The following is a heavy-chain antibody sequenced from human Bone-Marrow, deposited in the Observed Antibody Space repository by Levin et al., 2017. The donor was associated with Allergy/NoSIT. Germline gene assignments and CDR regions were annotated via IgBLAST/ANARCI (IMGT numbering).Heavy chain of an antibody. Sequence: GESLKISCKASGYTFSAFYLHWVRQAPGQGLEWMGWINPKTGGPNYTQNFQGRLTMTRDTAISTAYMELSSLRFDDTAVYYCATWRAGTLDVWGQGTTVIVSS. V-gene: IGHV1-2*02. CDR3: ATWRAGTLDV. CDR1: GYTFSAFY. D-gene: IGHD3-10*01. CDR2: INPKTGGP. J-gene: IGHJ6*02.